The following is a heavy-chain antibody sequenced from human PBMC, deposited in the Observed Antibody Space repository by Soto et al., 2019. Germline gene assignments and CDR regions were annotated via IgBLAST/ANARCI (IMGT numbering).Heavy chain of an antibody. V-gene: IGHV3-23*01. Sequence: GGSLRLSCSTSGFTFSTYAMNWVRQAPGKGLEWVSALSGSGGTTYYADSVRGRFTISRDNSKNTLFLQMSSLRAEDTALYYCAKQRAGYGSGSDTFYFDFWGQGP. CDR3: AKQRAGYGSGSDTFYFDF. D-gene: IGHD3-10*01. CDR1: GFTFSTYA. CDR2: LSGSGGTT. J-gene: IGHJ4*02.